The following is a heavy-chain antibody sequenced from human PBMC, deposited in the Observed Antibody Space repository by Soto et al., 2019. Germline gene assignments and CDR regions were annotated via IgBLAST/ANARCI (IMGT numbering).Heavy chain of an antibody. CDR1: GGTFSSYA. CDR2: IIPIFGTA. V-gene: IGHV1-69*13. CDR3: ARDQHSSSWYGGPNWFDP. Sequence: SVKVSCKASGGTFSSYAISWVRQAPGQGLEWMGGIIPIFGTANYAQKSQGRVTITADESTSTAYMELSSLRSEDTAVYYCARDQHSSSWYGGPNWFDPWGQGTLVTVSS. J-gene: IGHJ5*02. D-gene: IGHD6-13*01.